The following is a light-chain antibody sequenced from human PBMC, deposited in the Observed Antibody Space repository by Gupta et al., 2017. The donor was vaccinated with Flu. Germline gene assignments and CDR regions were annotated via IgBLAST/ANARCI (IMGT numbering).Light chain of an antibody. Sequence: SYVLTQAPSVSVAPGQTATNPCGGSNIGRKTVHWYQRKPGQAPVLVVYDDTARPSGIPERFSGSNSGNTATLTISGVEAGDEADYYCQVWDSSSDHRVFGGGTKLSVL. J-gene: IGLJ3*02. V-gene: IGLV3-21*02. CDR2: DDT. CDR3: QVWDSSSDHRV. CDR1: NIGRKT.